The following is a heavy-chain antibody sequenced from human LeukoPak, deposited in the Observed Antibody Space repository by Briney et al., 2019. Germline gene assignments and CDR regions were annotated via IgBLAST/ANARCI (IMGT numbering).Heavy chain of an antibody. Sequence: SETVSRLPSLYPHTNYALHHLLLAPRQRLHLMGWINPNSGGTSYAQKFQGRVTMTRDTSISTAYMELSRLRSDDTAVYYCAPRAPRLRGSFDYWGQGTLVTVSS. D-gene: IGHD6-6*01. J-gene: IGHJ4*02. CDR3: APRAPRLRGSFDY. CDR1: LYPHTNYA. CDR2: INPNSGGT. V-gene: IGHV1-2*02.